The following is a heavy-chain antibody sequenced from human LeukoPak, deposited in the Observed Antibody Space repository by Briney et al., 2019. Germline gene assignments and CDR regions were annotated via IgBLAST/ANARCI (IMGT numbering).Heavy chain of an antibody. J-gene: IGHJ4*02. CDR3: AVDNRDF. D-gene: IGHD2/OR15-2a*01. CDR1: GAPVGDYY. CDR2: IYTSGNT. V-gene: IGHV4-4*07. Sequence: SETLSLTCTVSGAPVGDYYWSWIRQAAGKGLERLGRIYTSGNTIYNPSLQSRVTISVDVSKNQFSLRLISMTAADTGIYYCAVDNRDFWGQGTLVTVSS.